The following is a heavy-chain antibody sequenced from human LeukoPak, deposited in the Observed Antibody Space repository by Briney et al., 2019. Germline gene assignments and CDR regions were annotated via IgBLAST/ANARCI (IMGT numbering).Heavy chain of an antibody. V-gene: IGHV4-4*07. J-gene: IGHJ3*02. CDR1: GGSFSGYY. CDR3: ARDLTTVTTHDAFDI. D-gene: IGHD4-17*01. Sequence: SETLSLTCAVYGGSFSGYYWSWIRQPPGKGLEWIGRIYTTGSTNYNPSLKSRVTISVDTSKNQFSLKLSSVTAADTAVYYCARDLTTVTTHDAFDICGQGTMVTVSS. CDR2: IYTTGST.